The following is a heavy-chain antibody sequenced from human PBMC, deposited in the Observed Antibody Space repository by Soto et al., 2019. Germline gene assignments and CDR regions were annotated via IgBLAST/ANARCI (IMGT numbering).Heavy chain of an antibody. D-gene: IGHD3-10*01. CDR3: ATEDAFGTDYGMDV. J-gene: IGHJ6*02. CDR2: FDPEDGET. V-gene: IGHV1-24*01. Sequence: GASVKVSCKASGYTFTSYGISWVRQAPGKGLEWMGGFDPEDGETIYAQKFQGRVTMTEDTSTDTAYMELSSLRSEDTAVYYCATEDAFGTDYGMDVWGQGTTVTVSS. CDR1: GYTFTSYG.